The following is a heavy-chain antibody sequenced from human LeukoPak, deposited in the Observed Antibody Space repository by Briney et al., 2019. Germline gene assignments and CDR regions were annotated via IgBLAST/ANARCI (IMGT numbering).Heavy chain of an antibody. V-gene: IGHV4-34*01. CDR1: GGSFSGYY. CDR2: INHSGST. D-gene: IGHD6-13*01. CDR3: ASRATAGPILFDY. J-gene: IGHJ4*02. Sequence: YPSETLSLTCAVYGGSFSGYYWSWIRQPPGKGLEWIGEINHSGSTNYNPSLKSRVTISVDTSKNQFSLKLSPVTAADTAVYYCASRATAGPILFDYWGQGTLVTVSS.